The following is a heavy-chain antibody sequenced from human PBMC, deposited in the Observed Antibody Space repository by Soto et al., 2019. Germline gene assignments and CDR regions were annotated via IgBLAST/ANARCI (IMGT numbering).Heavy chain of an antibody. CDR1: GGSIGSGGYY. V-gene: IGHV4-31*03. Sequence: PSETLSLTCTVSGGSIGSGGYYWSWVRQHPGKGLEWIGYIYYSGSTYYNPSLKSRVTISVDTSKNQFSLKLSSVTAADTAVYYCARETANYYYGMDVWGQGTTVTVSS. J-gene: IGHJ6*02. CDR3: ARETANYYYGMDV. CDR2: IYYSGST.